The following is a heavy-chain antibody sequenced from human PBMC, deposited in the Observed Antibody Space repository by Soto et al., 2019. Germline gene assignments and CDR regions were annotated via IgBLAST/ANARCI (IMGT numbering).Heavy chain of an antibody. CDR3: ARGPRTYSSSWYQDY. J-gene: IGHJ4*02. CDR2: ISSSSSTI. V-gene: IGHV3-48*02. Sequence: GGSLRLSCAASGFTFSSYSMNWVRQAPGKGLEWVSYISSSSSTIYYADSVKGRFTISRDNAKNSLYLQMNSLRDEDTAVYYCARGPRTYSSSWYQDYWGQGTLVTVSS. CDR1: GFTFSSYS. D-gene: IGHD6-13*01.